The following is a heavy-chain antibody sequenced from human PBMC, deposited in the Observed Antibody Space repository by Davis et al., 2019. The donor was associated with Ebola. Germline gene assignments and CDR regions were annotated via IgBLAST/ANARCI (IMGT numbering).Heavy chain of an antibody. Sequence: SETLSLTCTVSGGSISSSYCSCIPHPPGKGLEWIGYIYYSGSTNYNPSLKSRVTISVDTSKNQFSLKLSSVTAADTAVYYCAREAPYCSGGRCYEYWGQGTLVTVSS. CDR1: GGSISSSY. V-gene: IGHV4-59*01. CDR2: IYYSGST. CDR3: AREAPYCSGGRCYEY. J-gene: IGHJ4*02. D-gene: IGHD2-15*01.